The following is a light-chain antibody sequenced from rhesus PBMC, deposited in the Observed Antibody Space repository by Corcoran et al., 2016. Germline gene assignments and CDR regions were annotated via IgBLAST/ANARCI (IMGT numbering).Light chain of an antibody. Sequence: DIQMTQSPSSLSASVGDRVTITCRASQGINNYLSWYQQKPGKAPTPLIYYASRLETGVPSRFSGSTSGTDDTLTISSLQPEDIATYYRQQYNNSPLTFGGGTKVEIK. V-gene: IGKV1-66*01. J-gene: IGKJ4*01. CDR1: QGINNY. CDR2: YAS. CDR3: QQYNNSPLT.